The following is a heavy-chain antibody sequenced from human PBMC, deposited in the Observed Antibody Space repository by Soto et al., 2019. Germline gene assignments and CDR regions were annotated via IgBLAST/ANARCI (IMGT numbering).Heavy chain of an antibody. CDR2: IIPIFGTA. V-gene: IGHV1-69*13. Sequence: ASVKVSCKASGGTFSSYAISWVRQAPGQGLEWMGGIIPIFGTANYAQKFQGRVTITADESTRTAYMELSSLRSEDTAVYYCARPSSPYYDSSGYYRPFDYWGQGTLVTVSS. D-gene: IGHD3-22*01. J-gene: IGHJ4*02. CDR3: ARPSSPYYDSSGYYRPFDY. CDR1: GGTFSSYA.